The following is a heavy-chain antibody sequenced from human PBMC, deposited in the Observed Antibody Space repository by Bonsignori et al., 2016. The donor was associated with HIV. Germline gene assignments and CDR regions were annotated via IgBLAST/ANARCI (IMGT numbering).Heavy chain of an antibody. CDR3: AKFYYDGPGYFSYFDS. Sequence: VRQAPGKGLEWVAVSWNHGTNENYVESVKGRFTISRDNFRDTLYLQMNNLRTEDTAVYYCAKFYYDGPGYFSYFDSWGQGTLVTVSS. V-gene: IGHV3-33*03. J-gene: IGHJ4*02. D-gene: IGHD3-22*01. CDR2: SWNHGTNE.